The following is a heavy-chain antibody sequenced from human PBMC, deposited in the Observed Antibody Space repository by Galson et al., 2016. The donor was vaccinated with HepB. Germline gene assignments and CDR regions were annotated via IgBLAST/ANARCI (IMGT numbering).Heavy chain of an antibody. D-gene: IGHD3-22*01. V-gene: IGHV3-66*01. J-gene: IGHJ3*01. CDR3: ATVLRVYYDYSGRYHPDAFDV. Sequence: SLRLSCAASEFTGTTHYMSWVRQAPGKGLEWVSIIYSSGGGGTTYYADSVKGRFTISRDTSTNTLYLQMNSLRAEDTAVYYCATVLRVYYDYSGRYHPDAFDVWGQGTVVTVSS. CDR1: EFTGTTHY. CDR2: IYSSGGGGTT.